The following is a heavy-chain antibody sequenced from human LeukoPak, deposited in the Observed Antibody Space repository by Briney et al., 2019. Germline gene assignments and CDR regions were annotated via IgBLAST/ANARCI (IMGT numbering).Heavy chain of an antibody. J-gene: IGHJ6*02. V-gene: IGHV5-51*01. CDR2: IYPGDSYT. CDR3: ARRDYYDSSGYPESGAYYYFYGMDV. Sequence: NRGESLKISCKGSGYSFSNYWIGWVRQMPGKGLEWMGIIYPGDSYTNYSPSFQGHVTISADKSISTAYLQWSSLKASDTAMYYCARRDYYDSSGYPESGAYYYFYGMDVWGQGTTVTVSS. CDR1: GYSFSNYW. D-gene: IGHD3-22*01.